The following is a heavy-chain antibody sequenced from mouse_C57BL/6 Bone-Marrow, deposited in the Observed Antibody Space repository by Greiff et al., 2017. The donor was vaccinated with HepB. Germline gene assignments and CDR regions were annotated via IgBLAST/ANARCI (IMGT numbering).Heavy chain of an antibody. J-gene: IGHJ2*01. CDR2: LDPSDSYT. D-gene: IGHD1-1*01. V-gene: IGHV1-69*01. CDR3: AMGSYDCDY. Sequence: QVQLQQPGAELVMPGASVKLSCKASGYTFTSYWMHWVKQRPGQGLEWIGELDPSDSYTNYNQKFKGKSTLTVDKSSSSTYMQLCSLTSADSAVYYCAMGSYDCDYCGQGTTLTVSS. CDR1: GYTFTSYW.